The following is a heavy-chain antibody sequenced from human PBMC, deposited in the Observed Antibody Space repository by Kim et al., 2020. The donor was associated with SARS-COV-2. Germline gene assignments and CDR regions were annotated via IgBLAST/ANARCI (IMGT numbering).Heavy chain of an antibody. Sequence: ASVKVSCKASGYTFTGYYMHWVRQAPGQGLEWMGWINPNSGGTNYAQKFQGRVTMTRDTSISTAYMELSRLRSDDTAVYYCARDLGYSYGTGAFDIWGQGTMVTVSS. D-gene: IGHD5-18*01. J-gene: IGHJ3*02. V-gene: IGHV1-2*02. CDR2: INPNSGGT. CDR3: ARDLGYSYGTGAFDI. CDR1: GYTFTGYY.